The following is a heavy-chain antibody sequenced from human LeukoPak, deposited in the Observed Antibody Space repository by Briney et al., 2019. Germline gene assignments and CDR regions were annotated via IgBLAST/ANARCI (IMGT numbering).Heavy chain of an antibody. CDR3: ARGSKGVGEFNTDY. CDR1: GFTFSDYA. J-gene: IGHJ4*02. V-gene: IGHV3-30-3*01. Sequence: RALRLSCAASGFTFSDYAIPRVRPAPGQGLGWVAVISYDGNNKYYADSVKGRFTISRDDSKNTLYLQMNSLRTEDTAVYYCARGSKGVGEFNTDYWGQGTLVTVSS. CDR2: ISYDGNNK. D-gene: IGHD3-10*01.